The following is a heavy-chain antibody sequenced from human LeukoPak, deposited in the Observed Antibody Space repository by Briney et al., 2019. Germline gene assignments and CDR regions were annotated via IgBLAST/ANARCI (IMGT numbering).Heavy chain of an antibody. CDR3: ARVGEWELLGTFDY. V-gene: IGHV1-69*13. J-gene: IGHJ4*02. D-gene: IGHD1-26*01. Sequence: SVKVSCKASGGTFSSYAISWVRQAPGQGLEWMGGIIPIFGTANYAQKFQGRVTITADESTSTAYMELSSLRSEDTAVYYRARVGEWELLGTFDYWGQGTLVTVSS. CDR2: IIPIFGTA. CDR1: GGTFSSYA.